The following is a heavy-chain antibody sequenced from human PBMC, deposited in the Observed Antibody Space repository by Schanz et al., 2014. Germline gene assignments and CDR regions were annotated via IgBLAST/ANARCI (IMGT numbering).Heavy chain of an antibody. CDR1: GFSFSDYG. J-gene: IGHJ6*02. CDR2: ISYHGSER. CDR3: ARAPPPYSSSPYYWYYGMDV. Sequence: LAESGGSLVQPGGSLRLSCAGSGFSFSDYGMHWVRQAPGRGLEWVAVISYHGSERYYADSVKGRFTISRDNAKNSLYLQRNSRRAEDTAVYSCARAPPPYSSSPYYWYYGMDVWGQGTTVTVSS. D-gene: IGHD6-6*01. V-gene: IGHV3-30*03.